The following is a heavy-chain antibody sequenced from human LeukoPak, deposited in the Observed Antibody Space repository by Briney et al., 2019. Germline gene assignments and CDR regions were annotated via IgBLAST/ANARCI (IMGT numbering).Heavy chain of an antibody. D-gene: IGHD6-19*01. CDR2: ISSSSSYI. Sequence: PGGSLRLPCAASGFTFSSYSMNWVRQAPGKGLEWVSSISSSSSYIYYADSVKGRFTISRDNAKNSLYLQMNSLRAEDTAVYYCARDVGSSGWYLDWGQGTLVTVSS. CDR3: ARDVGSSGWYLD. J-gene: IGHJ4*02. CDR1: GFTFSSYS. V-gene: IGHV3-21*01.